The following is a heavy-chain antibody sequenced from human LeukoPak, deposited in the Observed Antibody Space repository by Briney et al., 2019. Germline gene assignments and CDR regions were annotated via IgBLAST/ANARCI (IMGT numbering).Heavy chain of an antibody. Sequence: HPGGSLRLSCAASGFTVRSNYMSWVRQAPGKGLEWVSVISSGGSTYCAGSVKGRFTISRDSSKNTLYLQMKSLRAEDTALYYCSRDRMGTKSFDYWGQGTLVTVSS. D-gene: IGHD5-24*01. V-gene: IGHV3-66*01. J-gene: IGHJ4*02. CDR3: SRDRMGTKSFDY. CDR2: ISSGGST. CDR1: GFTVRSNY.